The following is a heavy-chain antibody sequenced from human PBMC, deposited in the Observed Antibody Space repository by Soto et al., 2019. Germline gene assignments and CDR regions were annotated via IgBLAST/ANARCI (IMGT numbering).Heavy chain of an antibody. J-gene: IGHJ5*02. CDR1: RYTLTELS. V-gene: IGHV1-24*01. CDR3: ATDRGIFGVVITGFDP. CDR2: FDPEDGET. D-gene: IGHD3-3*01. Sequence: ASVKVSCKVSRYTLTELSMHWVRQAPGKGLEWMGGFDPEDGETIYAQKFQGRVTMTEDKSTDTAYMELSSLRSEDTAVYYCATDRGIFGVVITGFDPWGQGTLVTVSS.